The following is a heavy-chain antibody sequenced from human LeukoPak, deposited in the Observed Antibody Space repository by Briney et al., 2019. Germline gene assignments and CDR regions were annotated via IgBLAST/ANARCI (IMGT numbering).Heavy chain of an antibody. J-gene: IGHJ3*02. CDR2: ISSSSSTI. CDR1: GFTFSSYG. CDR3: ALGVITVNAFDI. D-gene: IGHD4-17*01. V-gene: IGHV3-48*02. Sequence: PGGSLRLSCAASGFTFSSYGMHRVRQAPGKGLEWVSYISSSSSTIYYADSVKGRFTISRDNAKNSLYLQMNSLRDEDTAVCFCALGVITVNAFDIWGQGTMVTVSS.